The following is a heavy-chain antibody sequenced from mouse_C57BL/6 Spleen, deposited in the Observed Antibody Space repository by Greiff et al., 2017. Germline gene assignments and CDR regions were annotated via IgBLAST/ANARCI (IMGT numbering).Heavy chain of an antibody. J-gene: IGHJ4*01. CDR3: ARLLLDAMDY. Sequence: VQLQESGAELARPGASVKLSCKASGYTFTSYGISWVKQRTGQGLEWIGEIYPRSGNTYYNEKFKGKATLTADKSSSTAYMELRSLTSEDSAVYFCARLLLDAMDYWGQGTSVTVSS. CDR1: GYTFTSYG. CDR2: IYPRSGNT. V-gene: IGHV1-81*01. D-gene: IGHD2-10*01.